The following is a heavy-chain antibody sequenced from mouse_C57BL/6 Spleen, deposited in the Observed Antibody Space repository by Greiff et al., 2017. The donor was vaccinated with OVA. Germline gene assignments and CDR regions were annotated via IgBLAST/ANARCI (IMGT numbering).Heavy chain of an antibody. J-gene: IGHJ3*01. V-gene: IGHV1-18*01. CDR1: GYTFTDYN. D-gene: IGHD2-4*01. Sequence: EVKLQESGPELVKPGASVKIPCKASGYTFTDYNMDWVKQSHGKSLEWIGDINPNNGGTIYNQKFKGKATLTVDKSSSTAYMELRSLTSEDTAVYYCARREGLRPGTWFAYWGQGTLVTVSA. CDR3: ARREGLRPGTWFAY. CDR2: INPNNGGT.